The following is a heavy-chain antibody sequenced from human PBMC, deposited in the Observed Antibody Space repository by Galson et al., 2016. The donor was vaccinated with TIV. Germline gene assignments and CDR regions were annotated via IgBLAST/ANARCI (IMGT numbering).Heavy chain of an antibody. D-gene: IGHD3-3*01. CDR3: AKDRVKTVFGAGSFDF. V-gene: IGHV3-23*01. J-gene: IGHJ4*02. CDR2: ISFTGGST. CDR1: GFTFTTYA. Sequence: SLRLSCAASGFTFTTYAMNWVRQAPGKGLEWVSSISFTGGSTYYADSVKGRFTVSRDNSKNTVYLQMNRLRTDDTATYFCAKDRVKTVFGAGSFDFWCQGTRLTVSS.